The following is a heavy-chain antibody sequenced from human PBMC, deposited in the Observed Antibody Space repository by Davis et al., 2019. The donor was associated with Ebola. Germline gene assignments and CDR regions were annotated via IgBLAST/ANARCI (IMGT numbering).Heavy chain of an antibody. CDR1: GGSFSEYF. V-gene: IGHV4-34*01. J-gene: IGHJ4*02. CDR3: ARTTKTNIEDSGLGYNSFDY. D-gene: IGHD2/OR15-2a*01. Sequence: MPSETLSLTCGVSGGSFSEYFWSWIRQPPEKGLEWIGEISHHNGYTNYNPSLRSRVAISADPSKNQFSLKINSVTAADTATYYCARTTKTNIEDSGLGYNSFDYWGQGVLVSVSS. CDR2: ISHHNGYT.